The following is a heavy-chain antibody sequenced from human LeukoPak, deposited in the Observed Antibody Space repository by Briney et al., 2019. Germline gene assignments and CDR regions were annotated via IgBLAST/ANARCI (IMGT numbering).Heavy chain of an antibody. CDR1: GYTFTSYD. CDR3: ARAFIVGATSKVPGAYYFDY. Sequence: GASVKVSCKASGYTFTSYDINWVRQATGQGLEWMGWMNPNSGNTGYAQKFQGRVTMTRNTSISTAYMELSSLRSEDTAVYYCARAFIVGATSKVPGAYYFDYWGQGTLVTVSS. CDR2: MNPNSGNT. V-gene: IGHV1-8*01. D-gene: IGHD1-26*01. J-gene: IGHJ4*02.